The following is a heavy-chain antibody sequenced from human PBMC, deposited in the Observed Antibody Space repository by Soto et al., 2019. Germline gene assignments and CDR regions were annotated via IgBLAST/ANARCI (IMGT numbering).Heavy chain of an antibody. Sequence: EVQLVESGGGLVKPGGSLRLSCAASGFTFSSYSMNWVRQAPGKGLEWVSSISSSSSYIYYADSVKGRFTISRDKTKNPLYLQMNSPRAEETAVYYCAQLLDDAFDIWGQGTMVTESS. D-gene: IGHD2-2*01. CDR2: ISSSSSYI. CDR1: GFTFSSYS. J-gene: IGHJ3*02. CDR3: AQLLDDAFDI. V-gene: IGHV3-21*01.